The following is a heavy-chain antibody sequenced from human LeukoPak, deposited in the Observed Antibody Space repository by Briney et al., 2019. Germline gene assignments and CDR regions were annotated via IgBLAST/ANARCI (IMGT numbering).Heavy chain of an antibody. D-gene: IGHD3-10*01. J-gene: IGHJ6*04. CDR1: GFTFSSYA. CDR2: ISGSGGST. V-gene: IGHV3-23*01. CDR3: AKFKSMVSAGSYLNWAYYYYGMDV. Sequence: PGGSLRLSCAASGFTFSSYAMSWVRQAPGKGLEWVSGISGSGGSTSYADSVKGRFTISRDNSKNTLYLQMNSLRAEDTAVYYCAKFKSMVSAGSYLNWAYYYYGMDVWGKGTTVTVSS.